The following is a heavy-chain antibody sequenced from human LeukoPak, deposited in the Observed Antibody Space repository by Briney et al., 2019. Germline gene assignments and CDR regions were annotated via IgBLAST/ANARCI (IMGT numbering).Heavy chain of an antibody. J-gene: IGHJ4*02. CDR3: ARQSYFDWLSGDY. D-gene: IGHD3-9*01. Sequence: SETLSLTCTVSGGSISSSSYYWGWIRQPPGKGLEWIGSIYYSGSTYYNPSLTSRVTISVDTSKNQLSLKLSSVTAADTAVYYCARQSYFDWLSGDYWGQGTLVTVSS. CDR2: IYYSGST. CDR1: GGSISSSSYY. V-gene: IGHV4-39*01.